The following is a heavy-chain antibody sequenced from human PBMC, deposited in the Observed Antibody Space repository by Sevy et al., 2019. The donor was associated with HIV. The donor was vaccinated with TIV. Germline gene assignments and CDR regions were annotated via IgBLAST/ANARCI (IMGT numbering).Heavy chain of an antibody. D-gene: IGHD1-26*01. CDR1: GFTFGDYT. J-gene: IGHJ6*02. Sequence: GGSLRLSCTASGFTFGDYTVSWVRQAPGKGLEWVGFIRSKSYGGTIEYAASVKGRFTISKDTSKSIAYLQMNSLKTEDTALYFCTRVEGATDWGMNVWGQGTTVTFSS. V-gene: IGHV3-49*04. CDR2: IRSKSYGGTI. CDR3: TRVEGATDWGMNV.